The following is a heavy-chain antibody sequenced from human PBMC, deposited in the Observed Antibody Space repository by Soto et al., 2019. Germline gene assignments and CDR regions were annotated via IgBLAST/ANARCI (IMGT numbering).Heavy chain of an antibody. CDR3: ARAHYGDYGYGMDV. J-gene: IGHJ6*02. CDR1: GGSISSGGYS. Sequence: QLQLQESGSGLVKPSQTLSLTCAVSGGSISSGGYSWSWIRQPPGKGLEWSGYIYHSGTTYYNPSLKSRVTISVDRSKNQFSLKLSSVTAADPAVYYCARAHYGDYGYGMDVWGQGTTVTVSS. V-gene: IGHV4-30-2*01. D-gene: IGHD4-17*01. CDR2: IYHSGTT.